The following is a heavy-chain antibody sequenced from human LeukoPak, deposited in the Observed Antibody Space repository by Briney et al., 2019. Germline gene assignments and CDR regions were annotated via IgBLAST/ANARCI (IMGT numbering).Heavy chain of an antibody. CDR2: IIPTFGTA. V-gene: IGHV1-69*05. Sequence: ASVKVSCKASGGTLSSYAISWVRQAPGQGLEWMGGIIPTFGTANYAQKFQGRVTITTDESTSTAYMELSSLRSEDTAVYYCARAARGDELFDYWGQGTLVTVSS. CDR3: ARAARGDELFDY. J-gene: IGHJ4*02. CDR1: GGTLSSYA. D-gene: IGHD3-16*01.